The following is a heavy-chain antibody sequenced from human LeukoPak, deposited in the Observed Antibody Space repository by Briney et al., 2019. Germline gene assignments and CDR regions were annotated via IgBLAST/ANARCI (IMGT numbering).Heavy chain of an antibody. D-gene: IGHD3-10*01. CDR2: ISYDGSNK. CDR3: ARPSVLLRFGGLSMEVTPDHDY. J-gene: IGHJ4*02. Sequence: GGSLRLSCAASGFTFSSYAMHWVRQAPGKGLEWVAVISYDGSNKYYADSVKGRFTISRDNSKNTLYLQMNSLRAEDTAVYYCARPSVLLRFGGLSMEVTPDHDYWGQGTLVTVSS. CDR1: GFTFSSYA. V-gene: IGHV3-30-3*01.